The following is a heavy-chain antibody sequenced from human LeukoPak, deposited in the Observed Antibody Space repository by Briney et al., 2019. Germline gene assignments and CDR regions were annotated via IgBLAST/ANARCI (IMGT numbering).Heavy chain of an antibody. CDR3: ARDQGGWYNWNDKDY. J-gene: IGHJ4*02. Sequence: ASVKVSCKASGYTFTGYYMHWVRQAPGQGLEWMGWINPNSGGTNYAQKFQGRVTMTRDTSISTAYMELSRLRSDDTAVYYCARDQGGWYNWNDKDYWGQGTLVTVSS. CDR1: GYTFTGYY. V-gene: IGHV1-2*02. CDR2: INPNSGGT. D-gene: IGHD1-1*01.